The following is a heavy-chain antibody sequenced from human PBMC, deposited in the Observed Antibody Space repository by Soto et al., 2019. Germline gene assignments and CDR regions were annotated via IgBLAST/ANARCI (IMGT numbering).Heavy chain of an antibody. CDR2: VNQNGGAM. Sequence: PGGSLRLSCAASGFTFSNYWMTWGRQAPGKGLEWVASVNQNGGAMHYVDSVKGRFTVSRDNAKNSLYLQLNSLRAEDTAVFYCARVWNGGRFDYWGQGTLVTVSS. CDR1: GFTFSNYW. CDR3: ARVWNGGRFDY. V-gene: IGHV3-7*01. J-gene: IGHJ4*02. D-gene: IGHD1-1*01.